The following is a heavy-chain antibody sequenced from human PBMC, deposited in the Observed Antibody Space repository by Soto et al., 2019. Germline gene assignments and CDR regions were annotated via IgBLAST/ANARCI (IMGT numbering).Heavy chain of an antibody. CDR2: INPNSGGK. V-gene: IGHV1-2*04. CDR3: ARERFYDSSGYLPGDGLDV. CDR1: GYTFTGYY. J-gene: IGHJ6*02. D-gene: IGHD3-22*01. Sequence: ASVKVSCKASGYTFTGYYMHWVRQAPGQGLEWMGWINPNSGGKNYAQKFQGWVTMTRDTSIRTAYMELSRLRSDETAVYYCARERFYDSSGYLPGDGLDVWGQGTTVTVSS.